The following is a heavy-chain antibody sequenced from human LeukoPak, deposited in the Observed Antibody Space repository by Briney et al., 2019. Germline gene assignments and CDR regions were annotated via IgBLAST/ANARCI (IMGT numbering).Heavy chain of an antibody. CDR2: ISSSSSYI. J-gene: IGHJ5*02. V-gene: IGHV3-21*01. CDR3: ARGLRYFDWSQNWFDP. Sequence: GGSLRLSCAASGFTFSSYSMDWVRQAPGKGLEWVSSISSSSSYIYYADSVKGRFTISRDNSKNTLYLQMNSLRDEDTAVYYCARGLRYFDWSQNWFDPWGQGTLVTVSS. CDR1: GFTFSSYS. D-gene: IGHD3-9*01.